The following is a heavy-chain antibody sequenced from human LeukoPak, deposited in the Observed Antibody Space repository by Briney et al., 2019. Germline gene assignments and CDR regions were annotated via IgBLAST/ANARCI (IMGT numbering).Heavy chain of an antibody. Sequence: SETLSLTCTVSGGSTSSYYWSWIRQPPGKGLEWIGYIYYSGSTNYNPSLKSRVTISVDTSKNQFSLKLSSVTAADTAVYYCARSVSSTSFYYYYYGMDVWGQGTTVTVSS. CDR3: ARSVSSTSFYYYYYGMDV. V-gene: IGHV4-59*01. CDR1: GGSTSSYY. D-gene: IGHD2-2*01. CDR2: IYYSGST. J-gene: IGHJ6*02.